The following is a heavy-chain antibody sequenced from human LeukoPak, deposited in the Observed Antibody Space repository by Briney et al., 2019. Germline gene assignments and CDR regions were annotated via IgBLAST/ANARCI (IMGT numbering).Heavy chain of an antibody. CDR1: GGSISTYY. CDR2: ISTSGST. D-gene: IGHD3-10*01. V-gene: IGHV4-4*07. CDR3: ARGDYGSGSLLYFYYIDV. Sequence: PSETLSLTCSVSGGSISTYYWNWIRQPAGKGLEWIGHISTSGSTNYNASLKSRVTMSLDRSKNQFALNLSSMTAADTAVYYCARGDYGSGSLLYFYYIDVWGKGATVTVSS. J-gene: IGHJ6*03.